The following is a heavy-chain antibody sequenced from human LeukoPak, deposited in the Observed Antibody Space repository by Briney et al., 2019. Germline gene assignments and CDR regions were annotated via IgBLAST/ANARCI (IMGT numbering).Heavy chain of an antibody. D-gene: IGHD1-26*01. CDR2: IYTSGST. CDR3: ARDPQWELLGGAFDI. Sequence: LETLSLTCTVSGGSISSYYWNWIRQPAGKGLEWIGRIYTSGSTNYNPSLKSRVTMSVDTSKNQFSLKLSSVTTADTAVYYCARDPQWELLGGAFDIWGQGTMVTVSS. V-gene: IGHV4-4*07. J-gene: IGHJ3*02. CDR1: GGSISSYY.